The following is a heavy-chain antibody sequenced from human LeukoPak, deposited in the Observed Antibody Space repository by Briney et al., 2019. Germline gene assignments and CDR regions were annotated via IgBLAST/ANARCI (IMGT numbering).Heavy chain of an antibody. CDR2: IYRSGST. CDR1: GGSISSGGYS. D-gene: IGHD5-24*01. Sequence: PSETLSLTCAVSGGSISSGGYSWSWLRQPPGKGLGWIGYIYRSGSTNYNPSLKSLVTISVDTSKNQFSLKLCSVTAADTAVYYCARQRDGYNIDAFDIWGQGTMVTVSS. J-gene: IGHJ3*02. V-gene: IGHV4-30-2*01. CDR3: ARQRDGYNIDAFDI.